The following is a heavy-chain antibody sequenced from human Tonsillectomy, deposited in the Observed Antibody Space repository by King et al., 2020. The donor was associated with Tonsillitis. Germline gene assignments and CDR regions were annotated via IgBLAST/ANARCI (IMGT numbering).Heavy chain of an antibody. CDR3: AKDFTEYGYYLDHSPDYYYYYGMDV. D-gene: IGHD4-17*01. Sequence: VQLVESGGGVVQPGRSLRLSCAASGFTFSSYAMHWVRQAPGKGLEWVAVISYDGSNKYYADSVKGRFTISRDNSKNTLYLQMNSLKAEETAVYYCAKDFTEYGYYLDHSPDYYYYYGMDVWGQGTTVTVSS. CDR2: ISYDGSNK. V-gene: IGHV3-30-3*01. J-gene: IGHJ6*02. CDR1: GFTFSSYA.